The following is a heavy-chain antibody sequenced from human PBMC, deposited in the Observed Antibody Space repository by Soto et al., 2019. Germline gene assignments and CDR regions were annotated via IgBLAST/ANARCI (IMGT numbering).Heavy chain of an antibody. Sequence: QVQLVQSGAEVKKPGASVNVSCRASGYTFTDYFLHWVRQAPGHGLEWMGWINPNSGSTNFAPKFQGLVTMTRDASISTVYLVLNRLTSDDTAVYFWARVTATIPDAWLDPWGQGTLVTVSS. D-gene: IGHD4-4*01. V-gene: IGHV1-2*04. CDR3: ARVTATIPDAWLDP. CDR2: INPNSGST. J-gene: IGHJ5*02. CDR1: GYTFTDYF.